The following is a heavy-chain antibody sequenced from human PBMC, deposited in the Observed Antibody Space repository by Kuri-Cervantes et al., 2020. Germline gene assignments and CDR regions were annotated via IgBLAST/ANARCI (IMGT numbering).Heavy chain of an antibody. Sequence: GESLKISCAASGFTFSSYGMHWVRQAPGKGLEWVAVIWYDGSNKYYADSVKGRFTISGDNSKNTLYLQMNSLRAEDTAVYYCAKDLGYSSGWTPFGIFDYWGQGTLVTVSS. CDR1: GFTFSSYG. V-gene: IGHV3-33*06. J-gene: IGHJ4*02. CDR2: IWYDGSNK. D-gene: IGHD6-19*01. CDR3: AKDLGYSSGWTPFGIFDY.